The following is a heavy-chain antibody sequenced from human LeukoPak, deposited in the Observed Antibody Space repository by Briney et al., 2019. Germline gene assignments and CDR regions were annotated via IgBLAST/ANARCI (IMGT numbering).Heavy chain of an antibody. CDR1: GFTFSSYS. Sequence: GGSLRLSCAASGFTFSSYSMNWVRQAPGKGLESVSSISSSSSYIYYADSVKGRFTISRDNAKNSLYLQMKSLRAEDTAVYYCARDPLYCSSTSCFFDYWGQGTLVTVSS. D-gene: IGHD2-2*01. CDR2: ISSSSSYI. V-gene: IGHV3-21*01. CDR3: ARDPLYCSSTSCFFDY. J-gene: IGHJ4*02.